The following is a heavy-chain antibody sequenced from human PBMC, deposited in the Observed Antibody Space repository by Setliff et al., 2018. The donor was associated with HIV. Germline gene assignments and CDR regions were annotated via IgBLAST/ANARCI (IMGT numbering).Heavy chain of an antibody. CDR2: IKQDGSEK. Sequence: GSLRLSCAASGFTFSSYWMSWVRQAPGKGLEWVANIKQDGSEKYYVDSVKGRFTISGDNAKNSLYLQMNSLRADDTAVYYCARVWDYGSGSYGMDVWGQGTTVTVSS. CDR1: GFTFSSYW. D-gene: IGHD3-10*01. V-gene: IGHV3-7*01. CDR3: ARVWDYGSGSYGMDV. J-gene: IGHJ6*02.